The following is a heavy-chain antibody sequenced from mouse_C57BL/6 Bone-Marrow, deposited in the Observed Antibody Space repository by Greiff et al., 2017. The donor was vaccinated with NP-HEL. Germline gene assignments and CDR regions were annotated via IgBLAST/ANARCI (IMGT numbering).Heavy chain of an antibody. CDR2: INPNNGGT. Sequence: EVKLMESGPELVKPGASVKISCKASGYTFTDYYMNWVKQSHGKSLEWIGDINPNNGGTSYNQKFKGKATLTVDKSSSTAYMELRSLTSEDSAVYYCATGLLFDYWGQGTTLTVSS. D-gene: IGHD2-10*01. CDR3: ATGLLFDY. CDR1: GYTFTDYY. V-gene: IGHV1-26*01. J-gene: IGHJ2*01.